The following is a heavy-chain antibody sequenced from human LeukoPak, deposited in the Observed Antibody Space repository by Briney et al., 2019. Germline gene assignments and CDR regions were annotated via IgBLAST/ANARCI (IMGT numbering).Heavy chain of an antibody. D-gene: IGHD3-22*01. CDR3: ARREGYYDSSGYHVAFDI. Sequence: GESLKISCKGSGYSFTSYWIGWVRQMPGKGLEWMGIIYPGDSHTRYSPSFQGQVTISADKSISTAYLQWSSLKASDTAMYYCARREGYYDSSGYHVAFDIWGQGTMVTVSS. J-gene: IGHJ3*02. CDR2: IYPGDSHT. V-gene: IGHV5-51*01. CDR1: GYSFTSYW.